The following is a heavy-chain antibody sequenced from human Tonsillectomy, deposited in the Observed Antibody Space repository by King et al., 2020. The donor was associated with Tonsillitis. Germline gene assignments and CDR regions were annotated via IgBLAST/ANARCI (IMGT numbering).Heavy chain of an antibody. CDR3: ARAATYFYDSSGPFFDH. CDR2: ISAYNGNT. Sequence: VQLVESGAEVKKPGASVKVSCKASGYTFTSYGMSWLRQAPGQGLEWMGWISAYNGNTNFAQKFQGRVTMTTDTSTSTAYMELRSLGSDDTAVYYCARAATYFYDSSGPFFDHWGQGTLVTVSS. V-gene: IGHV1-18*01. D-gene: IGHD3-22*01. CDR1: GYTFTSYG. J-gene: IGHJ4*02.